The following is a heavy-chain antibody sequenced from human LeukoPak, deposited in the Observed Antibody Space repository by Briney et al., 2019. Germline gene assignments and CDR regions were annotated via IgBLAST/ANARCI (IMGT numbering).Heavy chain of an antibody. CDR3: ARTHPLTGYFDY. Sequence: GGSLRLSCAASGFTVRSNYMSWVRQAPGKGLEWVSVSYGGGSTYYADSVKGRFTISRDNSKNTLFLQVNSLRAEDTAVYYCARTHPLTGYFDYWGQGTLVTVSS. V-gene: IGHV3-66*01. D-gene: IGHD3-9*01. CDR1: GFTVRSNY. CDR2: SYGGGST. J-gene: IGHJ4*02.